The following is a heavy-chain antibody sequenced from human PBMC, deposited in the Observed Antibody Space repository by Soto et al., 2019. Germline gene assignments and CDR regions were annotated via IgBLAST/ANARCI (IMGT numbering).Heavy chain of an antibody. Sequence: EVQLLESGGTLVQPGGSLRLSCVASGFNFSTHTMNWVRQAPWKGLEWVSRLTADSDDTSYADSIKGRFTIARDNSKNTLSLQMNSLRAEDTAIYYCAKGLDRASLDFWGQGALVTVSS. CDR2: LTADSDDT. D-gene: IGHD1-1*01. J-gene: IGHJ4*02. CDR3: AKGLDRASLDF. CDR1: GFNFSTHT. V-gene: IGHV3-23*01.